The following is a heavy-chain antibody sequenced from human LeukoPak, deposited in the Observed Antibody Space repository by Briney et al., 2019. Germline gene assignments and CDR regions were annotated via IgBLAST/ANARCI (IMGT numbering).Heavy chain of an antibody. CDR2: INAGNGNT. CDR1: GYTFTSYA. V-gene: IGHV1-3*01. D-gene: IGHD3-10*01. CDR3: ARGWFGDGGWFDY. Sequence: ASVKVSCKASGYTFTSYAMHWVRQAPGQRLEWMGWINAGNGNTKYSQKFQGRVTITRDTSASTAYMELSSLRSDDTAVYYCARGWFGDGGWFDYWGQGTLVTVSS. J-gene: IGHJ4*02.